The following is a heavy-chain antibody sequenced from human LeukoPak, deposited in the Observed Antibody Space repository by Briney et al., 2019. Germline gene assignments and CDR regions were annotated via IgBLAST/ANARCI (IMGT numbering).Heavy chain of an antibody. Sequence: SETLSLTCAVYGGSFSGYYWSWIRQPPGKGLEWIGEINHSGSTNYNPSLKSRGTISVDTSNNQFSLKLSSVTAADTAVYYCARRLDLWGRGTLVTVSS. CDR1: GGSFSGYY. J-gene: IGHJ2*01. CDR3: ARRLDL. V-gene: IGHV4-34*01. CDR2: INHSGST.